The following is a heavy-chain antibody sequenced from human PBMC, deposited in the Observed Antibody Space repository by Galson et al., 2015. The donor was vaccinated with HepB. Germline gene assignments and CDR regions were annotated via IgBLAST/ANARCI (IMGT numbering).Heavy chain of an antibody. D-gene: IGHD6-6*01. J-gene: IGHJ5*02. V-gene: IGHV5-51*01. CDR3: ARHGSIGARQNWFDP. CDR2: IYPSDSDT. Sequence: QSGAEVKKPGESLKISCKGFGYNFTSYWIGWVRQMPGKGLEWIGIIYPSDSDTKYSPSFQGQVTISVDKSISTAYLQWSSLKASDTAMYYCARHGSIGARQNWFDPWGQGTLVTVSS. CDR1: GYNFTSYW.